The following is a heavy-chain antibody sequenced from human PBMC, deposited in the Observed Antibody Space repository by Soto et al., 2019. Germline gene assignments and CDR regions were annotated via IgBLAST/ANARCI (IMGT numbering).Heavy chain of an antibody. CDR2: FDPEDGET. V-gene: IGHV1-24*01. CDR3: ATEVGSAAAGDPYYYYGMDV. D-gene: IGHD6-13*01. CDR1: GYTLTELS. Sequence: ASVKVSCKVSGYTLTELSMHWVRQAPGKGLEWMEGFDPEDGETIYAQKFQGRVTMTEDTSTDTAYMELSSLRSEDTAVYYCATEVGSAAAGDPYYYYGMDVWGQGTTVTVSS. J-gene: IGHJ6*02.